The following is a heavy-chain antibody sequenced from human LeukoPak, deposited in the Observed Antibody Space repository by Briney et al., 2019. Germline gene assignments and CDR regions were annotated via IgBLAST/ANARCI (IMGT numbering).Heavy chain of an antibody. CDR2: IIPILGIA. V-gene: IGHV1-69*04. CDR1: GGTFISYT. CDR3: ARDPGAGIAVSGRYYGMDV. Sequence: SVKVSCKASGGTFISYTISWVRQAPGHGGEWRGRIIPILGIANYAQKFQGRVTITADKYTRTAYMELSRLRSEDTAVYYCARDPGAGIAVSGRYYGMDVWGQGTTVTVSS. D-gene: IGHD6-19*01. J-gene: IGHJ6*02.